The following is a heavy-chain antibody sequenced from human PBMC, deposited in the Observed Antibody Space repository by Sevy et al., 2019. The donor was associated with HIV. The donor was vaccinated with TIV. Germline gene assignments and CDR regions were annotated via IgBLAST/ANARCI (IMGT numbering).Heavy chain of an antibody. CDR1: GYTFTKYA. CDR2: INTIFGNS. V-gene: IGHV7-4-1*02. D-gene: IGHD6-13*01. J-gene: IGHJ4*02. Sequence: ASVKVSCKASGYTFTKYAMIWVRQAPGQGLEWMGWINTIFGNSTYALGFTGRFVFSLDTSVSTAYLHITSLKAEDTAVYYCTREGDRYGSNWYYFDYWGQGTLVTVSS. CDR3: TREGDRYGSNWYYFDY.